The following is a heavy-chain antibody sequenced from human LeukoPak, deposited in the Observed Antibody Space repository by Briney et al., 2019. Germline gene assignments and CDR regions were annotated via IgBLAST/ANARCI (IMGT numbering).Heavy chain of an antibody. Sequence: SETLSLTCAVYGGSFSGYYWSWIRQPPGKGLEWIGEINHSGSTNYNPSLKSRVTISVDTSKNQFSLKLNSVTAADTAVYYCARGLYYYDSSGYYYFNYFDYWGQGTLVTVSS. CDR2: INHSGST. J-gene: IGHJ4*02. CDR1: GGSFSGYY. V-gene: IGHV4-34*01. D-gene: IGHD3-22*01. CDR3: ARGLYYYDSSGYYYFNYFDY.